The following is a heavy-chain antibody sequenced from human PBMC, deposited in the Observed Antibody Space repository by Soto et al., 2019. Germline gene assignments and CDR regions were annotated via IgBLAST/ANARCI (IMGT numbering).Heavy chain of an antibody. V-gene: IGHV3-30*03. CDR2: ISYDGSNK. CDR3: ARPDMGDDGGDAFDI. Sequence: GGSLRLSCAASGFTFSSYGMHWVRQAPGKGLEWVAVISYDGSNKYYADSVKGRFTISRDNSKNTLYLQMNSLRAEDTAVYYCARPDMGDDGGDAFDIWGQGTMVTVSS. D-gene: IGHD3-16*01. CDR1: GFTFSSYG. J-gene: IGHJ3*02.